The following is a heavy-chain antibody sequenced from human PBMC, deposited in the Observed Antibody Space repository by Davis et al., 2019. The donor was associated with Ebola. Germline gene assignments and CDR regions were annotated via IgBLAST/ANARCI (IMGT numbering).Heavy chain of an antibody. CDR3: AKGSYSDY. D-gene: IGHD3-10*01. CDR2: ISYDGSNK. J-gene: IGHJ4*02. V-gene: IGHV3-30*18. Sequence: PGGSLRLSCAASGFTFSSYGMHWVRQAPGKGLEWVAVISYDGSNKYYADSVKGRFTISRDNSKNTLYLQMNSLRAEDTAVYYCAKGSYSDYWGQGTLVTVSS. CDR1: GFTFSSYG.